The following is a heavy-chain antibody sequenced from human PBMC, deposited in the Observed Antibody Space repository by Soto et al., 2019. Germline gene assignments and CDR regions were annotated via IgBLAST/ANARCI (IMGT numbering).Heavy chain of an antibody. CDR3: ASVSSPRWELRYGAFDI. CDR2: IIPIFVTA. J-gene: IGHJ3*02. D-gene: IGHD1-26*01. CDR1: GGTFSSYA. V-gene: IGHV1-69*01. Sequence: QVQLVQSGAEVKKPGSSVKVSCKASGGTFSSYAISWVRQAPGQGLEWMGGIIPIFVTANYAQKFQGRVTITADESTSTAYMELSSLRSEDTAVYYCASVSSPRWELRYGAFDIWGQGTMVTVSS.